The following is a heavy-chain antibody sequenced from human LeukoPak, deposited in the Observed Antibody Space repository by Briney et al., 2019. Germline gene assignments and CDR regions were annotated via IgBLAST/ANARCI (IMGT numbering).Heavy chain of an antibody. V-gene: IGHV3-21*06. D-gene: IGHD2-15*01. CDR3: ARDGGGFYLYTYLDV. CDR2: ISTVCTFV. Sequence: GGSLTLSCALSGVTFSFHIMNCLRHPPGRGLEGVASISTVCTFVFYAASVKRRFAISRDNVRNLLYLQTSSLGAEDTAVYYCARDGGGFYLYTYLDVWGKGNTVTVSS. CDR1: GVTFSFHI. J-gene: IGHJ6*03.